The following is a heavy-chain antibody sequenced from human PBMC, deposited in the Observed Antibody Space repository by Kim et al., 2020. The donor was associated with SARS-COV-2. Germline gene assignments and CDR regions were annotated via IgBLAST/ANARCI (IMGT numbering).Heavy chain of an antibody. Sequence: GESLKISCKGSGYSFTSYWISWVRQMPGKGLEWMGRIDPSDSYTNYSPSFQGHVTISADKSISTAYLQWSSLKASDTAMYYCARHIRPPIFGVVIIEFDPWGQGTLVTVSS. V-gene: IGHV5-10-1*01. CDR2: IDPSDSYT. CDR3: ARHIRPPIFGVVIIEFDP. CDR1: GYSFTSYW. J-gene: IGHJ5*02. D-gene: IGHD3-3*01.